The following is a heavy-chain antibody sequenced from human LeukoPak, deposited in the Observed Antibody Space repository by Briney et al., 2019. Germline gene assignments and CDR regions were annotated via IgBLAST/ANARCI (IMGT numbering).Heavy chain of an antibody. Sequence: PSETLSLTCTVSSGSISSYYWSWIRQPPGKGLEWIGYIYYSGSTNYNPSLKSRVTISVDTSKNQFSLKLSSVTAADTAVYYCARLGEQQLVLDYWGQGTLVTVSS. J-gene: IGHJ4*02. CDR2: IYYSGST. CDR1: SGSISSYY. CDR3: ARLGEQQLVLDY. D-gene: IGHD6-13*01. V-gene: IGHV4-59*08.